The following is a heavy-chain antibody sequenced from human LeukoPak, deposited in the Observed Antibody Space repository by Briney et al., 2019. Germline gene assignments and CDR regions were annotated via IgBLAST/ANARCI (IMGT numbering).Heavy chain of an antibody. V-gene: IGHV3-23*01. CDR2: INSGGDDT. CDR3: VKPPRLSIIRGEGMDV. D-gene: IGHD3-10*01. J-gene: IGHJ6*02. Sequence: GGSLRLSCAASGFTFSSYAMHWVRQAPGKGLEWVSSINSGGDDTYYADSVKGRFTISRDNFKNTLYLQMNSLRAEDTAVYYCVKPPRLSIIRGEGMDVWGQGTTVTVSS. CDR1: GFTFSSYA.